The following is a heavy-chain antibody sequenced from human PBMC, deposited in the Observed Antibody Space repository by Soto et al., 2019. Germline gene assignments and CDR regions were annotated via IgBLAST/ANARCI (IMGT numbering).Heavy chain of an antibody. Sequence: QVQLQESGPGPVKASETLSLSCTVSGHSISADYWSWIRQPAGKRLEWIGRVDASGNTNYNPSLKSRVTMSVDTSKNQFFLKVRSVTAADTAMYFCARDVGGSVVPHWFDPWGQGALVTVSS. J-gene: IGHJ5*02. V-gene: IGHV4-4*07. CDR1: GHSISADY. CDR3: ARDVGGSVVPHWFDP. CDR2: VDASGNT. D-gene: IGHD3-22*01.